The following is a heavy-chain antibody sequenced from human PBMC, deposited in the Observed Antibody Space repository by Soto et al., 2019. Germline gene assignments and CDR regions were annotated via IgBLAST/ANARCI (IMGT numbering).Heavy chain of an antibody. J-gene: IGHJ5*02. CDR3: ARETGYYGGYYCFDP. CDR1: GGSISAAAYY. Sequence: SETLSLTCTVSGGSISAAAYYWSWIRQLPGKGLEWIGYIYYNGDTYYNPSLERRVTISLDTSKNQFSLELTSVTAADTAMYYCARETGYYGGYYCFDPWGQGTLVTVSS. D-gene: IGHD3-3*01. V-gene: IGHV4-31*03. CDR2: IYYNGDT.